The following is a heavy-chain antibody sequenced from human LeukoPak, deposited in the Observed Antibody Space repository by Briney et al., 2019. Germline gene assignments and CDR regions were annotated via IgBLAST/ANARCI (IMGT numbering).Heavy chain of an antibody. CDR3: ARLYYYDSSGHRVFDY. CDR1: GYTFTSYG. D-gene: IGHD3-22*01. J-gene: IGHJ4*02. CDR2: ISAYNGNT. V-gene: IGHV1-18*01. Sequence: ASVKVSCKASGYTFTSYGISWVRQAPGQGLEWMGWISAYNGNTNYAQKLQGRVTMTTDTSTSTAYMELRSLRSDDTAVYYCARLYYYDSSGHRVFDYWGQGTLVTVSS.